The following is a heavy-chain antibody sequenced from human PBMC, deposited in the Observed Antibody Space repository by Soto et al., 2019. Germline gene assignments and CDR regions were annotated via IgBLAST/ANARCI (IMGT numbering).Heavy chain of an antibody. CDR2: IYYSGST. V-gene: IGHV4-59*01. J-gene: IGHJ5*02. D-gene: IGHD3-3*01. CDR3: ARGRSYYDFWSGYSDLNWFDP. CDR1: VGSISSYY. Sequence: SETLSLTCTVSVGSISSYYWSWIRQPPGKGLEWIGYIYYSGSTNYNPSLKSRVTISVDTSKNQFSLKLSSVTAADTAVYYCARGRSYYDFWSGYSDLNWFDPWGQGIRGTFS.